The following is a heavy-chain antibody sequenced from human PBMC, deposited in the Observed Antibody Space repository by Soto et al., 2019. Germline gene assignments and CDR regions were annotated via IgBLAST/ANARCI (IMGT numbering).Heavy chain of an antibody. CDR2: IYYSGST. D-gene: IGHD6-19*01. V-gene: IGHV4-39*01. CDR1: GGSISSSRYY. Sequence: SETRSLTCTVSGGSISSSRYYWGWIRQPPGKGLEWIGSIYYSGSTYYNPSLKSRVTISVDTSKNQFSLKLSSVTAADTTVYYCARHLAVAGTYSFYYWCQGTLVTVSA. CDR3: ARHLAVAGTYSFYY. J-gene: IGHJ4*02.